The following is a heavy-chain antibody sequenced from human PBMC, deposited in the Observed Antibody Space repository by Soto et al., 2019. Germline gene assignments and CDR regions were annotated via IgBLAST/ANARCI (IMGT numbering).Heavy chain of an antibody. CDR3: AKEDPQPR. V-gene: IGHV3-30*18. CDR2: MSYDGSNK. J-gene: IGHJ4*02. Sequence: QVQLVESGGGVVQPGRSLRLSCAASGFIFSSYGMHWVRQAPGKGLEWVAVMSYDGSNKYYADSVKGRFTISRDNSKNTLYLQMNSLRAEDTSVYFCAKEDPQPRWGQGTLVTVS. CDR1: GFIFSSYG.